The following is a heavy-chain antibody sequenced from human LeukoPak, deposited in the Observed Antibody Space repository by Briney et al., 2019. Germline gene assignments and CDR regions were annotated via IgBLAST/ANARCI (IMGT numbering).Heavy chain of an antibody. D-gene: IGHD2-15*01. CDR2: ISSGSSYI. V-gene: IGHV3-21*01. CDR3: AREVGYCSGGRCLHYYFDY. CDR1: GFTFSSYR. Sequence: PGGSLRLSCSASGFTFSSYRMNWVRQAPGKGLEWVSFISSGSSYIYYADSVKGRFTISRDNAKNSLYLQMNSLRPEDTAVYYCAREVGYCSGGRCLHYYFDYWGQGTLVTVSS. J-gene: IGHJ4*02.